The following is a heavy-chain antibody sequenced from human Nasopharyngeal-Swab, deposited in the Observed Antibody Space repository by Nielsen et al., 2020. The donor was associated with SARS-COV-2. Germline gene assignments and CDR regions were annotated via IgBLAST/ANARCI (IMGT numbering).Heavy chain of an antibody. V-gene: IGHV4-30-4*01. D-gene: IGHD4-17*01. CDR3: ARNSGDYASEIFHP. Sequence: SETLSLTCTVSGGSMRSDDYFWTWIRQTPGKGLEWIGYIYHSGSTYYNPSLKSRVIISVDTSKNQFSLKLNSVTPAETAVYYFARNSGDYASEIFHPWGQGTLVTVSS. CDR1: GGSMRSDDYF. J-gene: IGHJ1*01. CDR2: IYHSGST.